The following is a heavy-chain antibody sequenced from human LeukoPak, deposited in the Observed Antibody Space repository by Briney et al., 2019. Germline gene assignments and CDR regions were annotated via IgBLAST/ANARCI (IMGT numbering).Heavy chain of an antibody. CDR2: IYYSGST. V-gene: IGHV4-59*08. D-gene: IGHD6-19*01. Sequence: SETLSLTCTVSGGSISSYYWSWIRQPPGKGLEWIGYIYYSGSTNYNPSLKSRVTISVDTSKNQFSLKLSSVTAADTAVYYCARGGWYEDYWGQGTLVTVTS. CDR1: GGSISSYY. J-gene: IGHJ4*02. CDR3: ARGGWYEDY.